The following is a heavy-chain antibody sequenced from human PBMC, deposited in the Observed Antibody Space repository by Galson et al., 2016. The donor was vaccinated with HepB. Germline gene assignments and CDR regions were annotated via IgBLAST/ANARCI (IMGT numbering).Heavy chain of an antibody. CDR1: GFTFSSYA. CDR2: ISRSGDAT. D-gene: IGHD1-26*01. Sequence: SLRLSCAASGFTFSSYAMDWVRQAPRKGLEWVSAISRSGDATYYADSVKGRFTIFRDNSKDTLYLQMNSLRAEDTAVYYCAKEVGTVHPSNWFDPWGRGTLVTVSS. J-gene: IGHJ5*02. CDR3: AKEVGTVHPSNWFDP. V-gene: IGHV3-23*01.